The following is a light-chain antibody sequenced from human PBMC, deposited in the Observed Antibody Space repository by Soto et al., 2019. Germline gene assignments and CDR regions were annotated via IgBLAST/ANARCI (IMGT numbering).Light chain of an antibody. Sequence: VLTESRGTVSLSPGERFALCCGASQSLXRNYSALYQQKPGQAPSLIXYGASGRATGSPDRLSGSGSVTDFTLTISRLEPEDFAVYYFQQYGSLSWTFGQGTKVEI. CDR2: GAS. V-gene: IGKV3-20*01. J-gene: IGKJ1*01. CDR1: QSLXRNY. CDR3: QQYGSLSWT.